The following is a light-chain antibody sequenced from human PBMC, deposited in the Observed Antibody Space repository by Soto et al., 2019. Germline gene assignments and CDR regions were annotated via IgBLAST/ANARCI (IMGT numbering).Light chain of an antibody. J-gene: IGKJ1*01. CDR3: QQYNGWPWT. V-gene: IGKV3-15*01. CDR1: QTIGIK. Sequence: EIVLAQSPATLSVSPGERVTLSCRATQTIGIKLAWYLQRPGQAPRLLMYGASTRATDIPARFSGSGSGTEFTLTITGLQSEDFAVYYCQQYNGWPWTFGLGTKVEI. CDR2: GAS.